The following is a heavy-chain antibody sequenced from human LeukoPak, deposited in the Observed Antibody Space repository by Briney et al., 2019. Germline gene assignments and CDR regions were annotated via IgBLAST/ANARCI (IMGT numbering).Heavy chain of an antibody. CDR1: GFTFTSSA. CDR2: IVVGSGNT. D-gene: IGHD4/OR15-4a*01. V-gene: IGHV1-58*02. Sequence: ASVKVSCKASGFTFTSSAMQWVRQARGQRLEWIGWIVVGSGNTNYAQKFQERVTITRDMSTSTAYMELSSLRSEDTAVYYCATIPYYDYGGIYYFDYWGQGTLVTVSS. CDR3: ATIPYYDYGGIYYFDY. J-gene: IGHJ4*02.